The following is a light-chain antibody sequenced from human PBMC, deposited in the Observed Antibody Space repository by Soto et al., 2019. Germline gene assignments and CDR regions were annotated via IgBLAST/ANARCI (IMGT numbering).Light chain of an antibody. V-gene: IGLV1-44*01. CDR2: NTY. J-gene: IGLJ1*01. Sequence: QSVLTQPPSASGTPGQSVTISCSGSNSNIGSNTVNWYQHLPGTAPKLLIYNTYRRPSGVPDRFSASKSGTSASLAISGLQAEDEADYYCSSYTGSSTLEVFGSGTKLTV. CDR3: SSYTGSSTLEV. CDR1: NSNIGSNT.